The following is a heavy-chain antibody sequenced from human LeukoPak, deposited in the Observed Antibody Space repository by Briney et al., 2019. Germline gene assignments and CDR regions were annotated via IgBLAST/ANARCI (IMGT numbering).Heavy chain of an antibody. V-gene: IGHV4-59*01. CDR1: GDSIRSYY. Sequence: SETLSLTCSVSGDSIRSYYWRWLRQPPGKGLEGFGYIYYSGSTNYNPSLKSRVTISVDTSKNQFSLKLSSVTAADTAVYYCARGKDSSGYWGQGTLVTVSS. D-gene: IGHD6-19*01. J-gene: IGHJ4*02. CDR2: IYYSGST. CDR3: ARGKDSSGY.